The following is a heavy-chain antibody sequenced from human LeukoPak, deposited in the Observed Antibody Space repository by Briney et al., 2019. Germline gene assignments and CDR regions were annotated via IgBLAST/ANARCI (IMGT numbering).Heavy chain of an antibody. D-gene: IGHD4-17*01. CDR2: INPSGGST. V-gene: IGHV1-46*01. CDR1: GYTFTSYY. Sequence: ASVKVSCKASGYTFTSYYMHWVRQAPGQGLEWMGIINPSGGSTSYAQKFQGRVTMTRDTSTSTVYMELSSLRSEDTAVYYCARECHDYGDFAGFDDWGQGTLVTVSS. CDR3: ARECHDYGDFAGFDD. J-gene: IGHJ4*02.